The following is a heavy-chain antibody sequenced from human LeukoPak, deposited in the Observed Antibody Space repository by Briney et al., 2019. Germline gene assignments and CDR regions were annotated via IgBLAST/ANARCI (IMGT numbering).Heavy chain of an antibody. J-gene: IGHJ3*02. CDR1: GGPITTSNYY. V-gene: IGHV4-39*07. CDR3: AKSNGYDLVDI. D-gene: IGHD3/OR15-3a*01. Sequence: SETLSLTCTVSGGPITTSNYYWGWIRQPPGKGLEWIGNIFYSGSTYYSPSLKSRVTISLDTSRNQFSLKLNSVTAADTAVYYCAKSNGYDLVDIWGQGTMVTVSS. CDR2: IFYSGST.